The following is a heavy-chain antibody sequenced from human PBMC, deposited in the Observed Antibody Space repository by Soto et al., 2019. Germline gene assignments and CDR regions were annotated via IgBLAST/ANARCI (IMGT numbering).Heavy chain of an antibody. V-gene: IGHV4-59*12. CDR3: ARSVIKSVASYRRNYYYGMDV. Sequence: SETLSITCTVSGGSISSYYWSWIRQPPGKGLEWIGYIYYSGSTNYNPSLKSRVTISVDTSKNQFSLKLSSVTAADTAVYYCARSVIKSVASYRRNYYYGMDVWGQGTTVTVSS. D-gene: IGHD5-18*01. CDR2: IYYSGST. J-gene: IGHJ6*02. CDR1: GGSISSYY.